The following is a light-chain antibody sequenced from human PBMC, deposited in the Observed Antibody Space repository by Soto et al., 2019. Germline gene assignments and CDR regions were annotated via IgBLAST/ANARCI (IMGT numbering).Light chain of an antibody. CDR1: GSNVGGYNF. CDR3: SSYTTSSTYL. CDR2: DVS. J-gene: IGLJ2*01. V-gene: IGLV2-14*03. Sequence: QPVLTQPASVSGSHGQSITISCTGTGSNVGGYNFVSWFQHHPGKAPKLIIFDVSSRPSGVSDRFSGSKSGNTASLTISGLQAEDEADYYCSSYTTSSTYLFGGGTKVTVL.